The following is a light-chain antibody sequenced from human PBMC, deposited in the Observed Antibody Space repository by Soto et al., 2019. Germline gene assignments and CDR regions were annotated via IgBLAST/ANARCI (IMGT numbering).Light chain of an antibody. J-gene: IGLJ1*01. CDR3: SSYEGSNNFV. CDR2: GVA. Sequence: QSALTQPPSASGSPGQSVTISCTGTSSDVGGYNYVSWFQQHPGKAPKVIIYGVANRPSGVPDRLSGSKSGNTASLTVSGLQAEDEADYYCSSYEGSNNFVFGTGTKVTV. V-gene: IGLV2-8*01. CDR1: SSDVGGYNY.